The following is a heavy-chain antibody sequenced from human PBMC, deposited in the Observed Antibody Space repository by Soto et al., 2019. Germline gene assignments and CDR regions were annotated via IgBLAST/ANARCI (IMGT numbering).Heavy chain of an antibody. CDR2: INHSGST. CDR3: ARGRTKYCSGGSCYLGQYYYYMDV. Sequence: SETLSLTCAVYGGSFSGYYWSWIRQPPGKGLEWIGEINHSGSTNYNPSLKSRVTISVDTSKNQFSLKLSSVTAADTAVYYCARGRTKYCSGGSCYLGQYYYYMDVWGKGTTVTVSS. CDR1: GGSFSGYY. V-gene: IGHV4-34*01. D-gene: IGHD2-15*01. J-gene: IGHJ6*03.